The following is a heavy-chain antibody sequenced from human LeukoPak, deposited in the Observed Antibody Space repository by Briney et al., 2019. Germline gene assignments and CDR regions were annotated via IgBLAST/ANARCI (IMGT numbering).Heavy chain of an antibody. CDR3: ARVGDEVAYTRGYLDH. CDR2: IYSGGST. V-gene: IGHV3-53*05. CDR1: GFSVSNNY. D-gene: IGHD3-16*01. J-gene: IGHJ4*02. Sequence: GGSLRLSCAASGFSVSNNYMSWVRQAPGKGLEWVSLIYSGGSTFYADSVKGRFTISRDNSKNTLYLQMNSLRPEDTAVYYCARVGDEVAYTRGYLDHWGQGTLVTVSS.